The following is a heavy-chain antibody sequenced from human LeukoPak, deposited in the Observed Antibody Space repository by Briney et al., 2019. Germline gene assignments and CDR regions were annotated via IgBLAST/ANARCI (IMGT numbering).Heavy chain of an antibody. CDR3: ARDRLGATGHWRIDV. CDR1: GGSFSCYY. CDR2: IYNSGTT. Sequence: PSETLSLTCTVSGGSFSCYYWTWIRQPAGKGLEWIGRIYNSGTTNYSPSLESRVTMSLDTSKNRFSLSLSSVTAADTAVYYCARDRLGATGHWRIDVWGRGTLVTVSS. J-gene: IGHJ2*01. D-gene: IGHD1-1*01. V-gene: IGHV4-4*07.